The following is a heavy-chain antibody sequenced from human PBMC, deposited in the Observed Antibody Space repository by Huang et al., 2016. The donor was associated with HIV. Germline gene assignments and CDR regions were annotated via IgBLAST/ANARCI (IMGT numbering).Heavy chain of an antibody. CDR2: FDPEIGET. D-gene: IGHD3-9*01. CDR3: ATGFDVFFDF. V-gene: IGHV1-24*01. Sequence: QVQLVQSRAEVKKPGASVKVSCKVSEYTLTELSINWVRQPPGKGLEWMGGFDPEIGETIYAQKFQGSVTMTEDTSTETAFMELSGLRPEDTAVYYCATGFDVFFDFWGQGTLVTVSS. CDR1: EYTLTELS. J-gene: IGHJ4*02.